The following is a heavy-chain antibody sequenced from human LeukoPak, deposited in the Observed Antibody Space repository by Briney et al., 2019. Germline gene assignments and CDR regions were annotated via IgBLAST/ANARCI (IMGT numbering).Heavy chain of an antibody. D-gene: IGHD3-3*01. CDR2: ISGSGGST. V-gene: IGHV3-23*01. CDR1: GFTFSSYA. Sequence: PGGSLRLSCAASGFTFSSYAMSWVRQAPGKGLEWVSAISGSGGSTYYADSAKGRFTISRDNSKNTLYLQMNSLRAEDTAVYYCAKVDDDFWSGYFDYWGQGTLVTASS. J-gene: IGHJ4*02. CDR3: AKVDDDFWSGYFDY.